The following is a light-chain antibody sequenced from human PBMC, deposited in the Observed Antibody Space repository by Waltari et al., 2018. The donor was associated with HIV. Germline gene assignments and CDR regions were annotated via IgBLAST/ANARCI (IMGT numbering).Light chain of an antibody. CDR1: QSISRY. J-gene: IGKJ2*01. CDR2: SAF. Sequence: DIQMTQFPSYLSATVGDRVTITCRASQSISRYLSWYQQKPGKAPKLLVDSAFSLQGGVASRFSGSGSGTVFTLTISSLQPEDSATYYCHQSYLSPDTSGQGTRLEIK. V-gene: IGKV1-39*01. CDR3: HQSYLSPDT.